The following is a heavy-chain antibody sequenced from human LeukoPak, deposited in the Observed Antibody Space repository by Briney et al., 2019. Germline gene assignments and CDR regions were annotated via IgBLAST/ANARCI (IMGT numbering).Heavy chain of an antibody. CDR2: ISSSSTI. D-gene: IGHD2/OR15-2a*01. J-gene: IGHJ6*02. CDR3: ARLSVFLVLLDYYGMDV. V-gene: IGHV3-48*02. CDR1: GFTFSSYS. Sequence: PGGSLRLSCAASGFTFSSYSMNWVRQAPGKGLEWVSYISSSSTIYYADSVKGRFTISRDNAENSLYLQMNSLRDEDTAVYYCARLSVFLVLLDYYGMDVWGQGTTVTVSS.